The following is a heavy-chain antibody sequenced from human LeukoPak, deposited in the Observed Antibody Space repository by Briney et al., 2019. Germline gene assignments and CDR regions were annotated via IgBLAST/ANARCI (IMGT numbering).Heavy chain of an antibody. CDR2: INPNSGGT. CDR3: ARDQGGYYSSSWVFDY. Sequence: ASVKVSCKASGYTFTGYYMHWVRQAPGQGLEWMGWINPNSGGTNFAQNFQGRVTMTRDTSISTAYVELSRLRSDGTAVYYCARDQGGYYSSSWVFDYWGQGTLVTVSS. J-gene: IGHJ4*02. D-gene: IGHD6-13*01. CDR1: GYTFTGYY. V-gene: IGHV1-2*02.